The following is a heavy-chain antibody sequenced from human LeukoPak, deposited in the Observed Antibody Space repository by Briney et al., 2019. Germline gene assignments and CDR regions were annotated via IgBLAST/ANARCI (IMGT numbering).Heavy chain of an antibody. CDR1: GGSISSSSYY. CDR3: ARRWQWLVGYFDY. D-gene: IGHD6-19*01. J-gene: IGHJ4*02. CDR2: IYYSGST. V-gene: IGHV4-39*01. Sequence: SETLSLTCTVSGGSISSSSYYWGWIRQPPGKGLEWIGNIYYSGSTYYNPSLKSRVTISVDTSKNRFSLKLSSVTAADTAVYFCARRWQWLVGYFDYWGQGTPVTVSS.